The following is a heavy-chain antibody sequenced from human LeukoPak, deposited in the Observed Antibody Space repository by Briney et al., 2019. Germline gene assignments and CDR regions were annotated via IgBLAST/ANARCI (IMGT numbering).Heavy chain of an antibody. Sequence: GGSLRLCCAASGFTFSSYDMHWVRQAPGKGLEWVALISYDGSNEYCADSVKGRFTISRDNSKNTVYLQMNSLTTEDTAVYYCARAGGGPTTLYWYFDIWGRGTLVTVSS. D-gene: IGHD1-7*01. V-gene: IGHV3-30*03. J-gene: IGHJ2*01. CDR1: GFTFSSYD. CDR2: ISYDGSNE. CDR3: ARAGGGPTTLYWYFDI.